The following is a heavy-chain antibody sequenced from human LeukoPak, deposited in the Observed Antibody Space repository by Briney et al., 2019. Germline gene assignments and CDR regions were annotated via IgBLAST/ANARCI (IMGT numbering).Heavy chain of an antibody. D-gene: IGHD3-16*01. CDR1: GFIFDDYA. Sequence: GGSLRLSCAASGFIFDDYAIHWVRQAPGKGLEWVSGITWNSGSMVYADSVKGRFTISRDNARNSLYLQMNSLRPEDTALYYCAKDRRPKVTFYAFDFWGQGAMVTVSS. CDR2: ITWNSGSM. CDR3: AKDRRPKVTFYAFDF. J-gene: IGHJ3*01. V-gene: IGHV3-9*01.